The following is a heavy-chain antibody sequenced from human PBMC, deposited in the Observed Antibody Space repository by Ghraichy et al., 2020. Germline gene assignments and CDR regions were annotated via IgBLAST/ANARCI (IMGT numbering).Heavy chain of an antibody. Sequence: SQTLSLTCAISGDSVSSNSAAWAWIRQSPSRGLEWLGRTYYRSQWYNDYAVSVKSRITITPDTSENQFSLQLNSVTPEDTAVYYCARDYGSNWYFDYWGQGTLVTVSS. CDR1: GDSVSSNSAA. J-gene: IGHJ4*02. CDR3: ARDYGSNWYFDY. D-gene: IGHD6-13*01. V-gene: IGHV6-1*01. CDR2: TYYRSQWYN.